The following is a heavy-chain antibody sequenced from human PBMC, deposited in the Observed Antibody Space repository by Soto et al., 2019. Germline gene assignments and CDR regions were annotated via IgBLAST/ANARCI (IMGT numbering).Heavy chain of an antibody. CDR2: INHSGST. J-gene: IGHJ6*02. CDR3: ARASYYDYVWGSYRPTYYYGMDV. D-gene: IGHD3-16*02. Sequence: SETLSLTCAVYGGSFSGYYWSWIRQPPGKGLEWIGEINHSGSTNYNPSLKSRGTISVDTSKNQFSLKLSSVTAADTAVYYCARASYYDYVWGSYRPTYYYGMDVWGQGTTVTVSS. V-gene: IGHV4-34*01. CDR1: GGSFSGYY.